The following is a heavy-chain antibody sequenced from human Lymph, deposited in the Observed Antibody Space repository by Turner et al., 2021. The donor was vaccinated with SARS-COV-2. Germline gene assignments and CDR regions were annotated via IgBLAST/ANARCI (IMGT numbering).Heavy chain of an antibody. V-gene: IGHV3-21*01. J-gene: IGHJ4*02. CDR3: ARDIPTTADYFDY. D-gene: IGHD4-17*01. CDR1: GFPFSTYS. CDR2: ISSSSSYI. Sequence: EVQLVKSGGGLVKPGGSLRLSCAASGFPFSTYSMNWVRQAPGKGLEWISSISSSSSYIYYADSVKGRFTISRDDAKNSLYLQMNSLRAEDTAVYYCARDIPTTADYFDYWCQGTLVTVSS.